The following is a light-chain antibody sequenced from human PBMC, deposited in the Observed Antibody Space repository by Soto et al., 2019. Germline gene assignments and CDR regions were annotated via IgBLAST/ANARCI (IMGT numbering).Light chain of an antibody. V-gene: IGKV1-13*02. J-gene: IGKJ4*01. CDR1: QGISSA. CDR3: QQFNSYPLT. Sequence: AIQLTQSPSSLSASVGDRVTITCRASQGISSALAWYQQKQGKAPKLLIYDASSLESGVPSRFIGSGSGTDFTLTISSLQPEDFATYYCQQFNSYPLTFGGGTKVEIK. CDR2: DAS.